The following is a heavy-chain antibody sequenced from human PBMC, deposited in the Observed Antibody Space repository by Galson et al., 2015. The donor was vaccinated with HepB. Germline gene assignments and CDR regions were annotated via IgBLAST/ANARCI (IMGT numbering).Heavy chain of an antibody. Sequence: SLRLSCAASGFTFSSYSMKWVCQAPGKGLEWVSSISSSSSYIYYADSVKGRFTISRDNAKNSLYLQMNSLRAEDTAVYYCARSWELLQGYYYYGMDVWGQGTTVTVSS. CDR3: ARSWELLQGYYYYGMDV. V-gene: IGHV3-21*01. J-gene: IGHJ6*02. CDR1: GFTFSSYS. D-gene: IGHD1-26*01. CDR2: ISSSSSYI.